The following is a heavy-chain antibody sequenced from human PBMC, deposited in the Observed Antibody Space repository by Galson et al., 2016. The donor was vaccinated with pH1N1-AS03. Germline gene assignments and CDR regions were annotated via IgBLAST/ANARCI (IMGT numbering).Heavy chain of an antibody. Sequence: SLRLSCAASGFTFGDYYMSWIRQAPGKGLEWISCITSSGGSGSTIYYADSVKGRFTISRDNAKHSLYLQMNSLRADDTAVYFCARGWYDIWTGYLVDPFDYWGQGALVTVSS. V-gene: IGHV3-11*01. CDR2: ITSSGGSGSTI. J-gene: IGHJ4*02. CDR1: GFTFGDYY. D-gene: IGHD3-9*01. CDR3: ARGWYDIWTGYLVDPFDY.